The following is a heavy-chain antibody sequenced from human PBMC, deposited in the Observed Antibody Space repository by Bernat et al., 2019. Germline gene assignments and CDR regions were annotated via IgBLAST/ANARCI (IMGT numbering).Heavy chain of an antibody. V-gene: IGHV1-69*01. Sequence: QVQLVQSGAEVKKPGSSVKVSCKASGGTFSSYAISWVRQAPGQGLEWMGGIIPIFGTANYAQKFQGRVTITADESTSTAYMELSSLRSEDTAVYYCASLSSSFGVVTSPGPEHWFDPWGQGTLVTVSS. CDR2: IIPIFGTA. CDR1: GGTFSSYA. CDR3: ASLSSSFGVVTSPGPEHWFDP. J-gene: IGHJ5*02. D-gene: IGHD3-3*01.